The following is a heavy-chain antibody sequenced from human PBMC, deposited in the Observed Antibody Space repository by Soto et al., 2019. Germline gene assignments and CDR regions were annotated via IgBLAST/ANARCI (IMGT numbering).Heavy chain of an antibody. J-gene: IGHJ4*02. CDR3: GKDRYYDSRIIDS. CDR2: LSGSVGFT. CDR1: GFTFNTYA. Sequence: GGSLRLSCAASGFTFNTYAMSWVRQAPGKGLEWVACLSGSVGFTEDADSVKGRFSISRENSKNTLFPQMNRLRVDDTAVYYCGKDRYYDSRIIDSWGSGTLVTVSS. D-gene: IGHD3-22*01. V-gene: IGHV3-23*01.